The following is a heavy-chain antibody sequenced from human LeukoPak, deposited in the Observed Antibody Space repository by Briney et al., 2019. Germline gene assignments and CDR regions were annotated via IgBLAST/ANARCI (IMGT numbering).Heavy chain of an antibody. V-gene: IGHV3-30*18. Sequence: GGSLRLSCAASGFTFSSHWMTWVRQAPGKGLEWVAVISYDETNEYYADSVRGRFTISRDNSKNTLYLQMNSLRPEDTAVYYCAKVMDGDYGDYWGQGTLVTVSS. J-gene: IGHJ4*02. CDR3: AKVMDGDYGDY. CDR1: GFTFSSHW. D-gene: IGHD4-17*01. CDR2: ISYDETNE.